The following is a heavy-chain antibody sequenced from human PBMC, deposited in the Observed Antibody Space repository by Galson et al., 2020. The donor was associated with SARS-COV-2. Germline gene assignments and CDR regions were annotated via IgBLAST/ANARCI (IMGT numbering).Heavy chain of an antibody. J-gene: IGHJ4*02. D-gene: IGHD3-16*02. CDR3: ARQSWDDYIWGTYRYKPLFDY. CDR2: IYHSGNT. Sequence: SETLSLTCTVSGDSITSSDYYWGWIRQPPGKGLEWIGSIYHSGNTYYNPSLKSRVTISVDTSKNQFSLNLSSVTAADTAIYYCARQSWDDYIWGTYRYKPLFDYWGQGTLVTVAS. V-gene: IGHV4-39*01. CDR1: GDSITSSDYY.